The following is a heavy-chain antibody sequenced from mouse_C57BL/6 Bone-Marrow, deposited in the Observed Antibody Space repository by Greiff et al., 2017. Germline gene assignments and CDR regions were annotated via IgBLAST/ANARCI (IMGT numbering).Heavy chain of an antibody. Sequence: QVQLQQPGAELVMPGASVKLSCKASGYTFTSYWMHWVKQRPGQGLEWIGEIDPSDSYTNYNQKFKGKSTLTVDKSSSTAYMQLSSLTSEDSAVYSCARGLYYSYPWFAYWGQGTLVTVSA. V-gene: IGHV1-69*01. CDR2: IDPSDSYT. CDR3: ARGLYYSYPWFAY. CDR1: GYTFTSYW. J-gene: IGHJ3*01. D-gene: IGHD2-12*01.